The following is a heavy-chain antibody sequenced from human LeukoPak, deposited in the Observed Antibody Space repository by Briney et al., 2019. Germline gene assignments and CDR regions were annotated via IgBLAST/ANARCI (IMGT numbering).Heavy chain of an antibody. D-gene: IGHD3-9*01. J-gene: IGHJ6*02. Sequence: SETLSLTCTVSGGSLSSYYWSWIRQPPGKGLEWIGYIYYSGSTNYNPSLKSRVTISVDTSKNQFSLKLSSVTAADTAVYYCARGNYRIRYFDLDYYYYGMDVWGQGTTVTVSS. V-gene: IGHV4-59*01. CDR3: ARGNYRIRYFDLDYYYYGMDV. CDR2: IYYSGST. CDR1: GGSLSSYY.